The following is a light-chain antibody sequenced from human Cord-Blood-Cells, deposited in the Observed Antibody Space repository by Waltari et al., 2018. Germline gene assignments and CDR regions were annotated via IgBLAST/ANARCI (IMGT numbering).Light chain of an antibody. CDR3: QQYYSTPLT. Sequence: DIVMTQSPDSLAASLGERATINCKSSQSVLYSSNNKNYLAWYQQKPGQPPKLLIYWASTREYGGPDRFSGVGSGTDVTLTICSLQAEDVAVYYCQQYYSTPLTFGGGTKVEIK. CDR2: WAS. J-gene: IGKJ4*01. V-gene: IGKV4-1*01. CDR1: QSVLYSSNNKNY.